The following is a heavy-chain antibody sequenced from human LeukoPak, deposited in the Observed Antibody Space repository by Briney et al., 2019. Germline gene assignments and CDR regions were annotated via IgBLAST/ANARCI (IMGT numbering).Heavy chain of an antibody. CDR3: AKAIVATIRYTWFDP. J-gene: IGHJ5*02. V-gene: IGHV3-7*03. CDR2: IKQDGSEK. D-gene: IGHD5-12*01. Sequence: PGGSLRLSCAASGFTFSTYSMNWVRQAPGKGLEWVANIKQDGSEKYYVDSVKGRFTISRDNAKNSLYLQMNSLRAEDTALYYCAKAIVATIRYTWFDPWGQGTLVTVSS. CDR1: GFTFSTYS.